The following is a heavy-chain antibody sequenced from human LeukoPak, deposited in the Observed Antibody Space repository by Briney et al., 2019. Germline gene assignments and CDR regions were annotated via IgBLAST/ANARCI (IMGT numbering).Heavy chain of an antibody. D-gene: IGHD6-6*01. V-gene: IGHV3-7*03. Sequence: GGSLRLSCTAPAFTFSNYWMSLVRQAPGKGLEWVASINQDGSAKDSVHSVEGRFIISRDNVKNSLYLQMDSLRAEDTAVYYCARTSRASPGWRPRLKNAFDLWGLGTLVTVSS. CDR2: INQDGSAK. J-gene: IGHJ3*01. CDR1: AFTFSNYW. CDR3: ARTSRASPGWRPRLKNAFDL.